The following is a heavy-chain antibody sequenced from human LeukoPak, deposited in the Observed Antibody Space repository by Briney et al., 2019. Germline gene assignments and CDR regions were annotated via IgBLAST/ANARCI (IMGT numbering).Heavy chain of an antibody. V-gene: IGHV1-2*02. Sequence: GASVKVSCKASGYTFTGYYMHWVRRAPGQGLEWMGWINPNSGGTNYAQKFQGGVTMTRDTSISTAYMELSRLRSDDTAVYYCARDDSSGYYYADYWGQGTLVTVSS. CDR2: INPNSGGT. CDR1: GYTFTGYY. D-gene: IGHD3-22*01. J-gene: IGHJ4*02. CDR3: ARDDSSGYYYADY.